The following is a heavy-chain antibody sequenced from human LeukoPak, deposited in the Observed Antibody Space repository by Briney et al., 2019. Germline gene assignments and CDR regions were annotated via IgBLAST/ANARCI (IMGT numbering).Heavy chain of an antibody. CDR3: ARLSSSWYGAFDI. CDR2: ISGSGDST. CDR1: GFTFSSYA. D-gene: IGHD6-13*01. V-gene: IGHV3-23*01. Sequence: GGSLRLSCAASGFTFSSYAMSWVRQAPGKGLEWVSVISGSGDSTYYADSVKGRFTISRDNAKNSLYLQMNSLRAEDTAVYYCARLSSSWYGAFDIWGQGTMVTVSS. J-gene: IGHJ3*02.